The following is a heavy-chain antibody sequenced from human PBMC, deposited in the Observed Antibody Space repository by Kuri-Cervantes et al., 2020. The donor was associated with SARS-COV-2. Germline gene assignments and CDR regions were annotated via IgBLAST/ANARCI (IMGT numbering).Heavy chain of an antibody. CDR1: GFTFGDYA. Sequence: GESLKISCAASGFTFGDYAMSWVRQAPGKGLKWVSTITGSGDTTYYADSVKGRFTISRDNAKNSLYLQMNSLRDEDTAVYYCAREGCGGDCYDYWGQGTLVTVSS. V-gene: IGHV3-23*01. D-gene: IGHD2-21*01. CDR2: ITGSGDTT. CDR3: AREGCGGDCYDY. J-gene: IGHJ4*02.